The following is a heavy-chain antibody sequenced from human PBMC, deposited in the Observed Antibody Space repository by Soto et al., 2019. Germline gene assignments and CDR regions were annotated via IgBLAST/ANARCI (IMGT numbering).Heavy chain of an antibody. CDR1: GFTFSSYW. J-gene: IGHJ6*03. CDR2: IKQDGSEK. Sequence: GGSLRLSCAASGFTFSSYWMSWVRQAPGKGLEWVANIKQDGSEKYYVDSVKGRFTISRDNAKNSLYLQMNSLRAEDTAVYYCANIMTTYHYYYYYYMDVWGKGTTVTVSS. V-gene: IGHV3-7*01. CDR3: ANIMTTYHYYYYYYMDV. D-gene: IGHD4-17*01.